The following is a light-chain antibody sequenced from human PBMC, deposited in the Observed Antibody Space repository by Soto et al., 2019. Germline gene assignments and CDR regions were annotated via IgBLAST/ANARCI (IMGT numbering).Light chain of an antibody. CDR2: GAS. CDR1: QSVSSS. J-gene: IGKJ1*01. CDR3: QQYNNWPWT. V-gene: IGKV3-15*01. Sequence: EIVMTQSPATLSVSPGERATLSCRASQSVSSSLAWYQQKPGQAPRLLIYGASTRATGIPARFSGGGSGTEFTLTISSLQSADFAVYYCQQYNNWPWTFGQGTKVEIK.